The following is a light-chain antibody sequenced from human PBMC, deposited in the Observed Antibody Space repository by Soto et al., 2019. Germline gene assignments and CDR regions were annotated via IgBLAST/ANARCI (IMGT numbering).Light chain of an antibody. CDR1: QSLSSW. J-gene: IGKJ1*01. CDR2: DAS. V-gene: IGKV1-5*01. Sequence: DIQMTQSPSTLSASVGDRVTITCRASQSLSSWLAWYQQKPGKAPNLLIYDASNLESAVPSRFSGSEYGTEFTLTISRLQPDDFDTYYCQQDKSYPWTFGQGTKVEI. CDR3: QQDKSYPWT.